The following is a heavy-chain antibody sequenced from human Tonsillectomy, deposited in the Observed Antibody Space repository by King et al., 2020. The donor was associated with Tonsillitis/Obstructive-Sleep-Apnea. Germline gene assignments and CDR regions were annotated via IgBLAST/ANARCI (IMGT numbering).Heavy chain of an antibody. CDR2: ISAYNSKP. Sequence: QLVQSGAEVKKPGASVKVSCRASCYTFTSSGITWVRQAPVQGLEWMGWISAYNSKPNSSKKLPGRVTMTTDTSTNTAYMELRSLRSDDTAVYYCARLPSGGNYFDYWGQGTLVTVSS. CDR3: ARLPSGGNYFDY. J-gene: IGHJ4*02. V-gene: IGHV1-18*01. CDR1: CYTFTSSG. D-gene: IGHD1-26*01.